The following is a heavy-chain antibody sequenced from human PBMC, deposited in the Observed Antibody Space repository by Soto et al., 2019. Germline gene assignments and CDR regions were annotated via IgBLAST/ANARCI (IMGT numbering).Heavy chain of an antibody. J-gene: IGHJ6*02. V-gene: IGHV1-18*01. CDR1: GYSFTTYG. Sequence: QVQLVQSGGEVKKPGASVKVSCKTSGYSFTTYGISWVRQAPGQGLEWMGWISAYNGNTNYAQKLQDRVTMTTDTSTSTAYMELRSLRSDDTAVYYCAGEGPAPDYYYGMDVWGQGSTVTVSS. CDR3: AGEGPAPDYYYGMDV. CDR2: ISAYNGNT.